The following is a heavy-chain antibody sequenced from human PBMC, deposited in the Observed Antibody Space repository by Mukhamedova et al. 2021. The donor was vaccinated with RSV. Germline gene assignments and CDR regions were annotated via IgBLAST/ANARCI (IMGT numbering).Heavy chain of an antibody. CDR2: VYTTGTT. J-gene: IGHJ3*02. V-gene: IGHV4-59*10. CDR3: ASPSTGTSASDI. Sequence: QRAGSGLEWIGRVYTTGTTTYNPSFKSRATMSIDLSSNQFFLRLASVTAADTAVYFCASPSTGTSASDIWGQGTKVSVSA. D-gene: IGHD1-1*01.